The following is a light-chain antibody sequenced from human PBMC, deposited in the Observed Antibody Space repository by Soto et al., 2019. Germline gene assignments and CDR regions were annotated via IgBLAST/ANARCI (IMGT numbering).Light chain of an antibody. CDR1: QSVSSSY. J-gene: IGKJ1*01. CDR2: GAS. Sequence: EIVLTQSPGTLSLSPGERATLSCRASQSVSSSYLGWYQQKPGQAPRLLIYGASSRATGIPDRFSGSGSGTDFTLTISRLETEDFEVYYCQQYGSSPPTFGQGTKV. V-gene: IGKV3-20*01. CDR3: QQYGSSPPT.